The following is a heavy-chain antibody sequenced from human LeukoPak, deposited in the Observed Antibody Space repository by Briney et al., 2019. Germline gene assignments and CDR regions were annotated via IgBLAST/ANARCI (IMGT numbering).Heavy chain of an antibody. CDR3: ARSRSITGIPGAFDF. D-gene: IGHD1-20*01. J-gene: IGHJ3*01. CDR1: GYTFTSYG. Sequence: ASVKVSCKASGYTFTSYGISWVRQAPGQGLEWMGWISAYNGNTNYAQKLQGRVTMTTDTSTSTAYMELRSLRSDDTAVYYCARSRSITGIPGAFDFWGQGTMVTVSS. CDR2: ISAYNGNT. V-gene: IGHV1-18*01.